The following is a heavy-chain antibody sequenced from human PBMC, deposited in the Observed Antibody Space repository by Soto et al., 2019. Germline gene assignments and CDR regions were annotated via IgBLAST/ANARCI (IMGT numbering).Heavy chain of an antibody. J-gene: IGHJ4*02. CDR2: IYYSGST. V-gene: IGHV4-59*01. D-gene: IGHD5-12*01. CDR3: ARGRVATIRSFDY. CDR1: GGSISSYY. Sequence: PSETLSLTCTVSGGSISSYYWSWIRQPPGKGLEWVGYIYYSGSTNYNPSLKSRVTISVDTSKNQFSLKLSSVTAADTAMYYCARGRVATIRSFDYWGQGTLVTVSS.